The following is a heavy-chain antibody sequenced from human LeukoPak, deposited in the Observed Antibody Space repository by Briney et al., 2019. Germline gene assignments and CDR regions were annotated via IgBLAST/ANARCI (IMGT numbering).Heavy chain of an antibody. Sequence: PGGSLRLSCAASGLTFSSYPMNWVRQAPGKGLEWVSVISGNGGSTYYADSVRGRFTISRDNSKSTLYLQMNSLRAEDTALYYCTGSYYYEYFQHWGQGTLVTVSS. V-gene: IGHV3-23*01. J-gene: IGHJ1*01. CDR1: GLTFSSYP. CDR3: TGSYYYEYFQH. CDR2: ISGNGGST. D-gene: IGHD3-22*01.